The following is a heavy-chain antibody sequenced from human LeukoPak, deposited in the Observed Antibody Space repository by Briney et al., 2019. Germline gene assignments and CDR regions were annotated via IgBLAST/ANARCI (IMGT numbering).Heavy chain of an antibody. V-gene: IGHV4-59*01. J-gene: IGHJ6*02. CDR2: IYYSGST. D-gene: IGHD3-10*01. CDR3: ARAVVRGVISYCYGMDV. Sequence: SETLSLTCTVSGGSISSYYWSWIRQPPGKGLEWIGYIYYSGSTNYNPSLKSRVTISVDTSKNQFSLKLSSVTAADTAVYYCARAVVRGVISYCYGMDVWGQGTTVTVSS. CDR1: GGSISSYY.